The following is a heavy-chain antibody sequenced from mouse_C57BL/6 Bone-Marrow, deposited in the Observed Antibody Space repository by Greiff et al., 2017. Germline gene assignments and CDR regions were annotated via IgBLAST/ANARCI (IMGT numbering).Heavy chain of an antibody. Sequence: VQVVESGGGLVKPGGSLKLSCAASGFTFSSYAMSWVRQTPEQRLEWVATISDGGSYTYYPDNVKGRFTISRDNAKNNLYLQMSHLKSEDTAMYYCARDNYRGYFDYWGQGTTLTVSS. D-gene: IGHD2-1*01. CDR3: ARDNYRGYFDY. CDR2: ISDGGSYT. V-gene: IGHV5-4*01. J-gene: IGHJ2*01. CDR1: GFTFSSYA.